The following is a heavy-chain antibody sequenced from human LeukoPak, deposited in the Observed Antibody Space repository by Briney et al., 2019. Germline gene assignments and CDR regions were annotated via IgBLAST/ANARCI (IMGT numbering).Heavy chain of an antibody. D-gene: IGHD3-22*01. Sequence: GASVKVSCKASGYTFTGYYMHWVRQAPGQGLEWMGWINPNSGGTNYAQKFQGRVTMTRDTSISTAYMELSRLRSDDTAVYYCARSKNYYDSSGYYREPPPNWFDPWGQGTLVTVSS. J-gene: IGHJ5*02. V-gene: IGHV1-2*02. CDR1: GYTFTGYY. CDR3: ARSKNYYDSSGYYREPPPNWFDP. CDR2: INPNSGGT.